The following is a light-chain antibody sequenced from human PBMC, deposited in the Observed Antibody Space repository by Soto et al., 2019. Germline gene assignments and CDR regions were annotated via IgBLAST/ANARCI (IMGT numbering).Light chain of an antibody. CDR1: QSISTW. CDR3: QQYNSYFQT. Sequence: DIQMTQSPSTLSASVGDRVTITCRASQSISTWLAWYQQEPGKAPKLLIHKASSLESGVPSRFSGNGSGTEFTITISSLQPDDYANYYCQQYNSYFQTFGQGTKVDIK. V-gene: IGKV1-5*03. CDR2: KAS. J-gene: IGKJ1*01.